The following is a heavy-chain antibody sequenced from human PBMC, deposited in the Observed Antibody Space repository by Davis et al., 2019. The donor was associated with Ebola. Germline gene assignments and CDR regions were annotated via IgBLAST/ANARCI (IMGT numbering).Heavy chain of an antibody. J-gene: IGHJ6*02. Sequence: GESLKISCAASVFTFNTYAMAWVRQAPGKGLEWVSAISGSGASTYYADSVKGRFTISRDNSKNTLYLQMNSLRGEDTAVYYCVRDTSHQLPHWLYYFYGMDVWGQGTTVTVSS. CDR1: VFTFNTYA. D-gene: IGHD2-2*01. CDR2: ISGSGAST. V-gene: IGHV3-23*01. CDR3: VRDTSHQLPHWLYYFYGMDV.